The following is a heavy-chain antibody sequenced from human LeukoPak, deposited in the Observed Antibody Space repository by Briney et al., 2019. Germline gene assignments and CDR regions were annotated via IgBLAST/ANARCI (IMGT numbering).Heavy chain of an antibody. J-gene: IGHJ5*02. D-gene: IGHD3-9*01. CDR1: GFTFSSYS. Sequence: GGSLRLSCAASGFTFSSYSMNWVRQAPGKGLEWVSYISSSSSTIYYADSVKGRFTISRDNAKNSLYLQMNSLRAEDTAVYYCAREQYYDILTGYYTHRGWFDPWGQGTLVTVSS. CDR3: AREQYYDILTGYYTHRGWFDP. V-gene: IGHV3-48*04. CDR2: ISSSSSTI.